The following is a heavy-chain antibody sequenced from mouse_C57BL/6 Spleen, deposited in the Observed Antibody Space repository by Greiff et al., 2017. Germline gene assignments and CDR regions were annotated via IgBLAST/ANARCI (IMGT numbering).Heavy chain of an antibody. CDR3: TRWGGDYVAWFAY. J-gene: IGHJ3*01. D-gene: IGHD2-4*01. CDR1: GYTFTDYE. CDR2: IAPETGGT. Sequence: QVQLQQSGAELVRPGASVTLSCKASGYTFTDYEMHWVKQTPVHGLEWIGAIAPETGGTAYNQKFKGKAILTADKSSSTAYMELRSLTSEDSAVYYCTRWGGDYVAWFAYWGQGTLVTVSA. V-gene: IGHV1-15*01.